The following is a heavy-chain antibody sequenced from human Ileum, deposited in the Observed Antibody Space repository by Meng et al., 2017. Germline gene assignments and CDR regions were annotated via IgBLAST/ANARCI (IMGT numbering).Heavy chain of an antibody. CDR1: GFTFSSYG. Sequence: GESLKIPFAASGFTFSSYGMNWVRQAPGKGLEWVAVISYDGSNKYYADSVKGRFTISRDNSKNTLYLQMNSLRAEDTAVYYCAKGGEVDYGDYGSLYQYFDYWGQGTLVTVSS. CDR2: ISYDGSNK. J-gene: IGHJ4*02. CDR3: AKGGEVDYGDYGSLYQYFDY. V-gene: IGHV3-30*04. D-gene: IGHD4-17*01.